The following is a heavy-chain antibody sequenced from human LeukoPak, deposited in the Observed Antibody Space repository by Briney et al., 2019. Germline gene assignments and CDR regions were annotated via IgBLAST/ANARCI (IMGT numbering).Heavy chain of an antibody. Sequence: ASVKVSCKASGGPLSSDVINWVRQAPGQGLEWMGWISAYNGNTKYAQKFQGTVTMTTDTSTTTAYMELRSLRYDDTAVYYCARGNGETVSTSLNWFDPWGQGTLVTVSS. CDR2: ISAYNGNT. J-gene: IGHJ5*02. CDR1: GGPLSSDV. D-gene: IGHD5/OR15-5a*01. CDR3: ARGNGETVSTSLNWFDP. V-gene: IGHV1-18*01.